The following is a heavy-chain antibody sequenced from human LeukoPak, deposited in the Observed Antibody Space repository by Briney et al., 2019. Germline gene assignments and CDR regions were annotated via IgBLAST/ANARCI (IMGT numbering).Heavy chain of an antibody. CDR1: GYTFTGYY. J-gene: IGHJ6*03. CDR3: ARANWGTEYYYYYMDV. V-gene: IGHV1-2*02. Sequence: ASVKVSCKASGYTFTGYYMHWVRQAPGQGLEWMGWINPNSGGTNYAQKFQGRVTMTRDTSISTAYMELSRLRSDDTAVYYCARANWGTEYYYYYMDVWGKGTTVTVSS. CDR2: INPNSGGT. D-gene: IGHD7-27*01.